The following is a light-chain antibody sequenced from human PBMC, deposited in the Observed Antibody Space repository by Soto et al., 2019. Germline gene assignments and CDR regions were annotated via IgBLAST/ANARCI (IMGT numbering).Light chain of an antibody. CDR3: QHYGFSPT. CDR2: GGS. CDR1: PSVSRDF. Sequence: EIVLTQSPGTLSLSPGERATLSCRASPSVSRDFLAWYQHKGGQPPRLLLYGGSIRASGIPDRFSGSGSGTDFTLTISRLEPEDVAVYYCQHYGFSPTFGQGTKVEIK. V-gene: IGKV3-20*01. J-gene: IGKJ1*01.